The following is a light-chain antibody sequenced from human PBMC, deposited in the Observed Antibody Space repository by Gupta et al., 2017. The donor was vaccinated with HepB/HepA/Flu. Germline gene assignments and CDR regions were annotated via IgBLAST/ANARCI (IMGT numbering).Light chain of an antibody. Sequence: EVVLSQSQGTLSLSPGERAALSCRASRAITNNYFTWYHQKPGQAPRLLIYGASSRATGIPDRFSGSGSGTDFTLVISRVEPEDSGVYYCQQYGIAPVTFGQGTRLQIK. CDR3: QQYGIAPVT. CDR2: GAS. CDR1: RAITNNY. V-gene: IGKV3-20*01. J-gene: IGKJ5*01.